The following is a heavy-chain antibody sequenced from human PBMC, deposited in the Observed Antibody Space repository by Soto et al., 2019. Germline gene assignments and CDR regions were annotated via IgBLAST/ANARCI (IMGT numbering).Heavy chain of an antibody. V-gene: IGHV3-21*01. CDR3: AGGASLTAMVHY. CDR2: ISSSSSYI. Sequence: EVQLVESGGGLVKPGGSLRLSCAASGFTFSSYSMNWVRQAPGKGLEWVSSISSSSSYIYYADSVKGRFTISRDNAKNSLYLQMNRLRAEDTAVYYCAGGASLTAMVHYWGQGTLVTVSS. J-gene: IGHJ4*02. D-gene: IGHD5-18*01. CDR1: GFTFSSYS.